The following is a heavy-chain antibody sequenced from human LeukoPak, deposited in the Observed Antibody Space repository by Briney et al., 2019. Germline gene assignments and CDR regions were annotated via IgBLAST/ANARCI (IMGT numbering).Heavy chain of an antibody. CDR3: ARVAYGDYLYYFDY. CDR1: GFTVSGNY. V-gene: IGHV3-53*01. CDR2: IYSGGST. Sequence: GGSLRLSCAASGFTVSGNYMSWVRQAPGKGLEWVSVIYSGGSTCYADSVKGRFTISRDNSKNTLYLQMNSLRAEDTAVYYCARVAYGDYLYYFDYWGQGTLVTVSS. D-gene: IGHD4-17*01. J-gene: IGHJ4*02.